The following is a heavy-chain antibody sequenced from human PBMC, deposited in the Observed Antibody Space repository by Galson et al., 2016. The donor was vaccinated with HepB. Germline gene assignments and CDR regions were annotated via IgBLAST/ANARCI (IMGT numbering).Heavy chain of an antibody. D-gene: IGHD2-15*01. CDR1: GFTFYNYA. J-gene: IGHJ4*02. Sequence: SLRLSCAASGFTFYNYAMDWVRQAPGKGLEWVSTLSASGGGTYYADSVKGRFTISRDNSKNTLYLQMNSLRAEDTAVYYCARDLPLLGWGQGTLVTVSS. V-gene: IGHV3-23*01. CDR3: ARDLPLLG. CDR2: LSASGGGT.